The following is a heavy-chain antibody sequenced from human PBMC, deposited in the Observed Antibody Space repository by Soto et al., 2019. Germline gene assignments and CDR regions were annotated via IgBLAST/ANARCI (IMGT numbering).Heavy chain of an antibody. D-gene: IGHD3-3*01. CDR1: GYTFTSYY. CDR2: INPSGGST. V-gene: IGHV1-46*01. J-gene: IGHJ6*02. CDR3: ARRRRDYDFWSGYYYGMDV. Sequence: VASVKVSCKASGYTFTSYYMHWVRQAPGQGLEWMGIINPSGGSTSYAQKFQGRVTMTRDTSTSTVYMELSSLRSEDTAVYYCARRRRDYDFWSGYYYGMDVWGQGTTVTVSS.